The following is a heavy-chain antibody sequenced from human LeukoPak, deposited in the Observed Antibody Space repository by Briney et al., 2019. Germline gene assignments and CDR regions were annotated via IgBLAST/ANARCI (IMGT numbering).Heavy chain of an antibody. CDR1: GDSISSFY. Sequence: PSETLSLTCSVSGDSISSFYWSWIRQPPGKGLEWIGFAYYNGDTKQNPSFKGRATLSVDTSKSQFSLKLTSVTAADTAVYYCAGFKSGPAFEYWGQGTLVTVSS. V-gene: IGHV4-59*01. CDR2: AYYNGDT. J-gene: IGHJ4*02. CDR3: AGFKSGPAFEY.